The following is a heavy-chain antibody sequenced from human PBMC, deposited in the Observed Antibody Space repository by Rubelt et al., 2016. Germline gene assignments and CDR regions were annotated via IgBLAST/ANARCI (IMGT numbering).Heavy chain of an antibody. CDR3: AKDAYSGGWSYFDY. J-gene: IGHJ4*02. Sequence: DSVQGRFTIPSDNSKDRLYLQMNSLRAEDTAVYYCAKDAYSGGWSYFDYWGQGTLVTVSS. D-gene: IGHD6-19*01. V-gene: IGHV3-30*02.